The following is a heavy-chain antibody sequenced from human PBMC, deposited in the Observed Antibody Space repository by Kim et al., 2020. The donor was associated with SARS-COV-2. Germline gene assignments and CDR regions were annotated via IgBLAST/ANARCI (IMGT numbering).Heavy chain of an antibody. J-gene: IGHJ4*02. CDR3: ARDRGIAAAGLFDY. V-gene: IGHV4-34*01. CDR2: INHSGST. D-gene: IGHD6-13*01. Sequence: SETLSLTCAVYGGSFSGYYWSWIRQPPGKGLEWIGEINHSGSTNYNPSLKSRVTISVDTSKNQFSLKLSSVTAADTAVYYCARDRGIAAAGLFDYWGQGT. CDR1: GGSFSGYY.